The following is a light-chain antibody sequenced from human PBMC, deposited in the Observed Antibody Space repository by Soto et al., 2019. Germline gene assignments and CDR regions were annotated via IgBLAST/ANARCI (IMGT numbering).Light chain of an antibody. CDR1: SSDVGGYNY. V-gene: IGLV2-8*01. CDR2: EVS. J-gene: IGLJ2*01. Sequence: QSALTQPPSASGSPGQSVTISCTGTSSDVGGYNYVSWYQQHPGKAPKLIIYEVSKRPSGVPDRFSGSKSGNTASLTVSGLQAEDEADYYCSSYAGSNSVVFGGWTKLTVL. CDR3: SSYAGSNSVV.